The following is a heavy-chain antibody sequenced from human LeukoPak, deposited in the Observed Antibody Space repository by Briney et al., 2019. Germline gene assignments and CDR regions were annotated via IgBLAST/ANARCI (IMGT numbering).Heavy chain of an antibody. CDR1: GFTFSNYG. CDR2: IWYDGSNK. CDR3: ARDGPRLYTALYGMDV. D-gene: IGHD5-18*01. V-gene: IGHV3-33*01. Sequence: PGGSLRLSCAASGFTFSNYGMHWVRQAPGKGLEWVAAIWYDGSNKYYADSVKGRFTISRDNSKNTLYLQMSSLRAEDTAVYYCARDGPRLYTALYGMDVWGQGTTVTVSS. J-gene: IGHJ6*02.